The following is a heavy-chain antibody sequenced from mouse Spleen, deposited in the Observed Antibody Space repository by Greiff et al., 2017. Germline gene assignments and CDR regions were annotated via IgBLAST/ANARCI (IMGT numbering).Heavy chain of an antibody. J-gene: IGHJ3*01. V-gene: IGHV1-69*02. CDR3: ARGGLYDYDEGAWFAY. D-gene: IGHD2-4*01. CDR1: GYTFTSYW. CDR2: IDPSDSYT. Sequence: VQLQQPGAKLVKPGASVKLSCKASGYTFTSYWMHWVKQRPGQGLEWIGEIDPSDSYTNYNQKFKGKATLTVDKSSSTAYMQLSSLTSEDSAVYYCARGGLYDYDEGAWFAYWGQGTLVTVSA.